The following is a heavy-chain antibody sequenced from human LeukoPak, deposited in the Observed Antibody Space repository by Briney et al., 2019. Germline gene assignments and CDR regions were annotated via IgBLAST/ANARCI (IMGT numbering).Heavy chain of an antibody. CDR1: GYTFTSYG. J-gene: IGHJ4*02. CDR2: ISAYNGNT. V-gene: IGHV1-18*01. D-gene: IGHD6-19*01. Sequence: GASVKVSCKASGYTFTSYGISWVRQAPGQGLEWMGWISAYNGNTNYVQKLQGRVTMTTDTSTSTAYMELRSLRSDDTAVYYCARTSRVGSGWPPGYWGQGTRVTVSS. CDR3: ARTSRVGSGWPPGY.